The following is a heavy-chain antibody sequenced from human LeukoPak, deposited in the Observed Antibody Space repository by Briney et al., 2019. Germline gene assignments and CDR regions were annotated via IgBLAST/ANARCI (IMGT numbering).Heavy chain of an antibody. V-gene: IGHV3-30*01. Sequence: GGSPRLSCAASGFTFSSYAMHWVRQAPGKGLEWVAVISYDGSNKYYADSVKGRFTISRDNSKNTLYLQMNSLRAEDTAVYYCARGNSSSWYTDAFDIWGQGTMVTVSS. CDR1: GFTFSSYA. J-gene: IGHJ3*02. CDR3: ARGNSSSWYTDAFDI. D-gene: IGHD6-13*01. CDR2: ISYDGSNK.